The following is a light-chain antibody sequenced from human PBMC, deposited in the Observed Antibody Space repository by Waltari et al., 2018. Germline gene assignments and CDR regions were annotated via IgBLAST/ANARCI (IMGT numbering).Light chain of an antibody. Sequence: DIQMTQSPSTLSASVGDRVTITCRACQSIGYWLAWYQQKPGKVPKLIIYKASNLESGVPSRFSVSGSGTDFSLTINGLLPDDFATYYCQQYQTDPWTFGQGTKVEVK. CDR1: QSIGYW. CDR3: QQYQTDPWT. J-gene: IGKJ1*01. CDR2: KAS. V-gene: IGKV1-5*03.